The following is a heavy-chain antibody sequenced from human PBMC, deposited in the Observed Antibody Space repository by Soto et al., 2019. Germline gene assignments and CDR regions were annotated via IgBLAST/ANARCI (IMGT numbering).Heavy chain of an antibody. Sequence: VGSLRLSCAASGFTFSDHYMSWIRQAPGKGLEWIGYSSNSGSFTRYADSVKGRFSISRDNAKNSLYLQMNSLRGDDTAIYYCVRSGDNYNLLDYWGQGTPVTVSS. D-gene: IGHD1-1*01. J-gene: IGHJ4*02. V-gene: IGHV3-11*06. CDR3: VRSGDNYNLLDY. CDR2: SSNSGSFT. CDR1: GFTFSDHY.